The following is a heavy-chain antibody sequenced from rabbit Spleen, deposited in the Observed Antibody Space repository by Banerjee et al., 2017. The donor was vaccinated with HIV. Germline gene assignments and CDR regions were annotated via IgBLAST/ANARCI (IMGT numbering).Heavy chain of an antibody. CDR2: IDTNDGDT. CDR1: GFSFSSNW. D-gene: IGHD1-1*01. V-gene: IGHV1S45*01. Sequence: LEESGGGLVKPGGTLTLTCTVSGFSFSSNWICWVRQAPGKGLEWIACIDTNDGDTDYANWPKGRFTISKTSSTTVTLQMTSLTDADTATYFCARDLVAVIGWNFSLWGPGTLVTVS. CDR3: ARDLVAVIGWNFSL. J-gene: IGHJ4*01.